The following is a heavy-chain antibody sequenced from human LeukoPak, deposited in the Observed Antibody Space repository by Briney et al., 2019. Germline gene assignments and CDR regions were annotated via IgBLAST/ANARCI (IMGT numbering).Heavy chain of an antibody. CDR3: AKSSYSIFDY. CDR1: GGSISSNY. D-gene: IGHD5-18*01. Sequence: PSETLSLTCTVSGGSISSNYWCWIRQSPGKGLEWIGYIYYSGSTNYNPSLKSRVTISVDTSKNQFSLKLSSVTAADTAVYYCAKSSYSIFDYWGQGTLVTVSS. V-gene: IGHV4-59*08. J-gene: IGHJ4*02. CDR2: IYYSGST.